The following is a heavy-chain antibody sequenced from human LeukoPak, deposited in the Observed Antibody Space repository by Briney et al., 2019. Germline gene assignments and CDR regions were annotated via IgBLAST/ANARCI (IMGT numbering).Heavy chain of an antibody. CDR1: GYTLTELS. CDR2: FDPEDGET. Sequence: GASVKVSCKVSGYTLTELSMHWVRQAPGKELEWMGGFDPEDGETIYAQKFQGRVTMTEDTSTDTAYMELSSLRSEDTAVYYCATELRFGELSNWFDPWGQGTLVTVSS. J-gene: IGHJ5*02. D-gene: IGHD3-10*01. V-gene: IGHV1-24*01. CDR3: ATELRFGELSNWFDP.